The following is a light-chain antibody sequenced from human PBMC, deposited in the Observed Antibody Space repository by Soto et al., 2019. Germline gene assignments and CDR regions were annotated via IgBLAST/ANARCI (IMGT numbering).Light chain of an antibody. Sequence: EIVMTQSPATLSVSPGGRATLSCRASQSISDTVAWYQQKSGQAPRLLIYSASRGATGFPARFSGSGSGTDFTLTISSLQSEDFAVYYGQQYNNWPWTFGQGTKVEIK. CDR3: QQYNNWPWT. CDR2: SAS. CDR1: QSISDT. V-gene: IGKV3-15*01. J-gene: IGKJ1*01.